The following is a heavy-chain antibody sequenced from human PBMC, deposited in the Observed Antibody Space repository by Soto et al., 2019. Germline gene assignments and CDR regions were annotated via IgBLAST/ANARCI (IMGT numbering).Heavy chain of an antibody. J-gene: IGHJ5*02. CDR2: IYYSGST. CDR1: GGSISSGGYY. CDR3: ANSDLGYWSGGSCYPFDP. Sequence: QVQLQESGPGLVKPSQTLSLTCTVSGGSISSGGYYWSWIRQHPGKGLEWIGYIYYSGSTYYNPTIKSRVLISLETSKNPCSLNLSSVAAAATAVYYCANSDLGYWSGGSCYPFDPWGKGTLVTVSS. D-gene: IGHD2-15*01. V-gene: IGHV4-31*03.